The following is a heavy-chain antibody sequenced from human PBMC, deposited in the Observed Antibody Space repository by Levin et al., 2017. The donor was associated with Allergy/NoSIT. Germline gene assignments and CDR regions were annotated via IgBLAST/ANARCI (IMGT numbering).Heavy chain of an antibody. V-gene: IGHV3-23*01. CDR2: MSGVNDAT. J-gene: IGHJ4*02. CDR3: TKGVFDS. Sequence: GGSLRLSCVASGFTFSNYGMNWVRRAPGKGLEWVSLMSGVNDATFYPDSVKGRFTISRDNSRNILYLQMNSLRADDTAVYYCTKGVFDSWGQGTLVTVSA. CDR1: GFTFSNYG.